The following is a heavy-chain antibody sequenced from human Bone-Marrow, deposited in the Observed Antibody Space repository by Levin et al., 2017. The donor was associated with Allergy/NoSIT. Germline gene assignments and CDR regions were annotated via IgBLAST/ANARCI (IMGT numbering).Heavy chain of an antibody. J-gene: IGHJ5*02. V-gene: IGHV4-34*01. CDR3: AREGVATIGLNWFDP. D-gene: IGHD5-12*01. CDR1: GGSFSGYY. Sequence: SQTLSLTCAVYGGSFSGYYWSWIRQPPGKGLEWIGEINHSGSTNYNPSLKSRVTISVDTSKNQFSLKLSSVTAADTAVYYCAREGVATIGLNWFDPWGQGTLVTVSS. CDR2: INHSGST.